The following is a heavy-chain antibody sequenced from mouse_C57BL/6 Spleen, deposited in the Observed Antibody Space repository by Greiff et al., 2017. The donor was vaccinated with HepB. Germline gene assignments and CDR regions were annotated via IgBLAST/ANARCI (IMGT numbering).Heavy chain of an antibody. CDR3: ARHEVTTVVATDWYFDV. D-gene: IGHD1-1*01. CDR2: ISNGGGST. J-gene: IGHJ1*03. Sequence: EVKLQESGGGLVQPGGSLKLSCAASGFTFSDYYMYWVRQTPEKRLEWVAYISNGGGSTYYPDTVKGRFTISRDNAKNTLYLQMSRLKSEDTAMYYCARHEVTTVVATDWYFDVWGTGTTVTVSS. V-gene: IGHV5-12*01. CDR1: GFTFSDYY.